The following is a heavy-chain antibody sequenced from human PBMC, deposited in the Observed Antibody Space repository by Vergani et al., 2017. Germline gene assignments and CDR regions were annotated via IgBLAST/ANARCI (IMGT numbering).Heavy chain of an antibody. CDR2: TWYDGNNK. J-gene: IGHJ5*02. CDR3: ARDLRLLYNRFDP. V-gene: IGHV3-33*01. D-gene: IGHD1-14*01. Sequence: VHLVESGGGLVQPGRSLRLSCAASGFTFNQYGMHWVRQAPGKGLEWVAVTWYDGNNKQYADSVKGRFTISRDNSKSTMYLQMNSLRDEDTGVYYCARDLRLLYNRFDPWGQGTLVTVSS. CDR1: GFTFNQYG.